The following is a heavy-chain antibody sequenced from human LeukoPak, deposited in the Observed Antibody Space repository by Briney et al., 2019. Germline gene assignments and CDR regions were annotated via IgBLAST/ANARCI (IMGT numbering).Heavy chain of an antibody. CDR2: INSDGSST. Sequence: GGSLRLSCAASGFTFSSYWMHWVRQAPGKGLVWVSRINSDGSSTSYADSVKGRFTISRDNAKNTLYLQMSSLRAEDTAVYYCARDIRWFGTFDYWGQGPLVTVSS. CDR1: GFTFSSYW. V-gene: IGHV3-74*01. D-gene: IGHD3-10*01. J-gene: IGHJ4*02. CDR3: ARDIRWFGTFDY.